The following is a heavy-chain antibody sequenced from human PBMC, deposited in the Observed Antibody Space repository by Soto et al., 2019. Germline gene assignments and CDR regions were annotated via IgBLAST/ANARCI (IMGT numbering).Heavy chain of an antibody. V-gene: IGHV3-21*01. CDR1: GFTFRSFT. CDR3: TRDASRDSSARGWFDP. Sequence: GGSLRLSCAASGFTFRSFTMNWVRQAPGKGLEWVSTISSNSAYLYYTDALRGRFTISRDNAKNSLHLQMNSLRAEDTAVYYCTRDASRDSSARGWFDPWGPGTLVTVSS. CDR2: ISSNSAYL. J-gene: IGHJ5*02. D-gene: IGHD6-13*01.